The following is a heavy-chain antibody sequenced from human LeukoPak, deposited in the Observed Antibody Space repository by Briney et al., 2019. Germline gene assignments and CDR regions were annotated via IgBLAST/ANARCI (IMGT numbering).Heavy chain of an antibody. V-gene: IGHV5-51*01. Sequence: GESLKISCKVSGYSFPSYWITWVRPMPGKGLEWMGIIYPGDSDTRYRPSFQGLVTISADKSINVAYLQWSSLKASDTAIYYCARHGEGSSFWGQGTLVTVSS. D-gene: IGHD3-10*01. CDR2: IYPGDSDT. CDR1: GYSFPSYW. J-gene: IGHJ4*02. CDR3: ARHGEGSSF.